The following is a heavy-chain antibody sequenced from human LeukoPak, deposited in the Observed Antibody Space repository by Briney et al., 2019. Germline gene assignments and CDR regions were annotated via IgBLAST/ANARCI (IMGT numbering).Heavy chain of an antibody. CDR3: ARDRCSSTSCLYYFDY. CDR2: ISYDGSNK. Sequence: PGRSLRLSCAAPGFTFSSYAMHWVRHAPGKGLEWVAVISYDGSNKYYADSVKGRFTISRDNSKNTLYLQMNSLRAEDTAVYYCARDRCSSTSCLYYFDYWGQGTLVTVSS. CDR1: GFTFSSYA. D-gene: IGHD2-2*01. V-gene: IGHV3-30-3*01. J-gene: IGHJ4*02.